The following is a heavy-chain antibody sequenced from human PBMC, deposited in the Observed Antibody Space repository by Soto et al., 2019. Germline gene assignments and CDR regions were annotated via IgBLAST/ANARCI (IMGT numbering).Heavy chain of an antibody. V-gene: IGHV1-69*06. Sequence: SVKVSCKASGGTFSSFAISWVRQAPGQGLEWMGGIIPIFGTANYAQKFQGRVTITADKSTSTAYMELSSLRSEDTAVYYCARGSSWYDENWFDPWGQGTLVTVSS. CDR1: GGTFSSFA. D-gene: IGHD6-13*01. CDR2: IIPIFGTA. CDR3: ARGSSWYDENWFDP. J-gene: IGHJ5*02.